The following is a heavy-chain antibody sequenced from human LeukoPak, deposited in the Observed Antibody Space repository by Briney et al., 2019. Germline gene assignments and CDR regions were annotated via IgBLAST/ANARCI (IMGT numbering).Heavy chain of an antibody. Sequence: GGSLRLSCAASGFTFSSYSMNWVRQAPGKGLEWVSYISSSSSTIYYADSVKGRFTISRDNAKNSLYLQMDILRAEDTAVYYCARDRGNYDSSGYSLTEYYGLDVWGQGTTVAVSS. CDR2: ISSSSSTI. J-gene: IGHJ6*02. D-gene: IGHD3-22*01. CDR3: ARDRGNYDSSGYSLTEYYGLDV. CDR1: GFTFSSYS. V-gene: IGHV3-48*01.